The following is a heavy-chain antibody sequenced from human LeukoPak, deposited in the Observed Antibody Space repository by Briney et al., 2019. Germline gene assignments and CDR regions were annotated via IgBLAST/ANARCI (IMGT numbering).Heavy chain of an antibody. V-gene: IGHV3-73*01. D-gene: IGHD6-13*01. CDR2: IRSTANGYAT. Sequence: GGSLRLSCAASGFTFSGSALHWVRQASGKGLEWVGRIRSTANGYATAYAASVKGRFTISRDDSKNTAYLQMDSLKTEDTAVYYCARSVRGIAAAGGWLAYWGQGTLVTVSS. CDR3: ARSVRGIAAAGGWLAY. CDR1: GFTFSGSA. J-gene: IGHJ4*02.